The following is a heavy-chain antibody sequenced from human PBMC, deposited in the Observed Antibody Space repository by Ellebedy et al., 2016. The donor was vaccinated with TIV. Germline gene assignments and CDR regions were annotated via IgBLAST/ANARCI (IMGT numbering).Heavy chain of an antibody. CDR1: GFIISGDW. V-gene: IGHV3-7*01. D-gene: IGHD6-19*01. Sequence: GESLKISCAASGFIISGDWMSWVRQAPGKGLEWVAHINPDGSAEYYVDSVKGRFTVSRDNSMTTVYLEMNSLRAEDTALYYCARDLDKSSGWYGGAAYWGQGTQVTVSS. CDR2: INPDGSAE. CDR3: ARDLDKSSGWYGGAAY. J-gene: IGHJ4*02.